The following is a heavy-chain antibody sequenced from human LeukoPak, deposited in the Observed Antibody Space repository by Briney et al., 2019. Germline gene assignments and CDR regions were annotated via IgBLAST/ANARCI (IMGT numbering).Heavy chain of an antibody. CDR3: ARPYYYDSRIDP. CDR2: MYYSGST. V-gene: IGHV4-30-4*01. CDR1: GGSISSGDYY. D-gene: IGHD3-22*01. Sequence: PSETLSLTCTVSGGSISSGDYYWSWIRQHPGKGLEWIAYMYYSGSTYYNPSLKSRVTMSADTSKNQLSLKLSSVTAADTAVYYSARPYYYDSRIDPWGQGILVTVSS. J-gene: IGHJ5*02.